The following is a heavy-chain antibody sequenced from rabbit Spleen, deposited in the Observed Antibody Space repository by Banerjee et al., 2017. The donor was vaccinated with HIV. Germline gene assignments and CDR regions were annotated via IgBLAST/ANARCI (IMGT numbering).Heavy chain of an antibody. D-gene: IGHD1-1*01. CDR2: IYTDSSGRT. CDR1: GFDFSSYW. V-gene: IGHV1S47*01. Sequence: QEQLVESGGGLVQPEGSLTLTCKASGFDFSSYWMCWVRQAPGKGLEWIGCIYTDSSGRTYYASWVNGRFTISRSTSLNTVTLQMTSLTVADTATYFCARGGAGGYYYAIGLWGQGTLVTVS. CDR3: ARGGAGGYYYAIGL. J-gene: IGHJ3*01.